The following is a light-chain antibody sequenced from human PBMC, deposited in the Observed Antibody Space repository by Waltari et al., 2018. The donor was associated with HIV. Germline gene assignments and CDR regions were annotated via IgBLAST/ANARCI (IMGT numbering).Light chain of an antibody. J-gene: IGLJ2*01. V-gene: IGLV2-14*03. CDR2: DIN. Sequence: QSALTQPASVSGFLGQSINISCTGISTDSRFYQYVSWYQQHPGKIPRLIIFDINNRPSRVSDHFSGSRSGNSASLTFSGLQSGDEAHYYCASNRLDYTLIFGGGTKLTVL. CDR1: STDSRFYQY. CDR3: ASNRLDYTLI.